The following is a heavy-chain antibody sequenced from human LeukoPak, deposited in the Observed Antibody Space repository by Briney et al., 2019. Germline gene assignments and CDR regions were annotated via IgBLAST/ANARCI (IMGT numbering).Heavy chain of an antibody. CDR2: INSDGTST. J-gene: IGHJ4*02. V-gene: IGHV3-74*01. D-gene: IGHD3-9*01. CDR1: GFTFSSYW. CDR3: ARDDILTGYSNDY. Sequence: GGSLRLSCAASGFTFSSYWMHWVRQAPGKGLVWVSRINSDGTSTTYADSVKGRFTISRDNAKNTLYLQMNSLRAEDTAVYYCARDDILTGYSNDYWGQGTLVTVSS.